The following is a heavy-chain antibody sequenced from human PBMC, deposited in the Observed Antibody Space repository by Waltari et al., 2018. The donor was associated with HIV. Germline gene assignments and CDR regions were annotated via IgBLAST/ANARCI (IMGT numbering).Heavy chain of an antibody. Sequence: QVQLQESGPGLVKPSETLSLTCTVSGGSISSHYWIWIRQSPGRGLEWIGYIYNNGDTNYSPSFRSRVTISLDTSKSQFFLKLRSVTAADTAVYYCAREAHCSGGTCYRPYWGQGALVTVSS. D-gene: IGHD2-15*01. V-gene: IGHV4-59*11. CDR3: AREAHCSGGTCYRPY. J-gene: IGHJ4*02. CDR1: GGSISSHY. CDR2: IYNNGDT.